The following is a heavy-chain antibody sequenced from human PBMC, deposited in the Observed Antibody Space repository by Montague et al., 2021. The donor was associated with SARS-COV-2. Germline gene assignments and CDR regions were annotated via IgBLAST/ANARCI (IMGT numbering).Heavy chain of an antibody. D-gene: IGHD2-2*02. CDR3: ARDSFSSCTSSSCYMGGMDV. CDR2: IWYGGSNK. Sequence: SLRLSCAASGFSFSSYGLNWVRQAPGKGLEWAAVIWYGGSNKQYADSVKGRFTISRDNSKNTLYLQMNSLRAEDTALYYCARDSFSSCTSSSCYMGGMDVWGQGTMVTVSS. V-gene: IGHV3-33*01. J-gene: IGHJ6*02. CDR1: GFSFSSYG.